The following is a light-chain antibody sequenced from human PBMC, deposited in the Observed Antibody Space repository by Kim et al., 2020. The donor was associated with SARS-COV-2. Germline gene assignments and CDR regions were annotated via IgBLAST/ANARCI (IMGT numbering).Light chain of an antibody. CDR2: AAS. Sequence: VSVGDRVTITCRASQGITNSLAWYQQKPGKVPQLLIYAASALQSGVPSRFSGSGSGTDFTLTISSLQPEDVATYYCQKYNSAPRTFGQGTKVDIK. V-gene: IGKV1-27*01. CDR1: QGITNS. CDR3: QKYNSAPRT. J-gene: IGKJ1*01.